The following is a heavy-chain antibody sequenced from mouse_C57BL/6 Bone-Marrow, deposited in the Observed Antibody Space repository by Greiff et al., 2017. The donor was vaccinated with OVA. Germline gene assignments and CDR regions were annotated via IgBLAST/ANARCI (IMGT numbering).Heavy chain of an antibody. Sequence: VQLQQPGTELVKPGASVKLSCKASGYTFTSYWMHWVKQRPGQGLEWIGNINPSNGGTNYNEKFKSKATLTVDKSSSTAYVQLSSLTSEDSAVDDCSYGSDCVYYFDDWGQGTTLTVSS. CDR2: INPSNGGT. CDR1: GYTFTSYW. CDR3: SYGSDCVYYFDD. D-gene: IGHD2-1*01. V-gene: IGHV1-53*01. J-gene: IGHJ2*01.